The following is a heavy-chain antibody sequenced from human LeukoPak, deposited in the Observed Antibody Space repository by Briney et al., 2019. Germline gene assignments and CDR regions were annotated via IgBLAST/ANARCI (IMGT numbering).Heavy chain of an antibody. CDR3: ARVPYYYDSSGSDY. Sequence: PSQTLSLTCTVSGGSISSGDYYWSWIRQPPGKGPEWIGYIYYSGSTYYNPSLKSRVTISVDTSENQFSLKLSSVTAADTAVYYCARVPYYYDSSGSDYWGQGTLVTVSS. J-gene: IGHJ4*02. CDR1: GGSISSGDYY. D-gene: IGHD3-22*01. CDR2: IYYSGST. V-gene: IGHV4-30-4*08.